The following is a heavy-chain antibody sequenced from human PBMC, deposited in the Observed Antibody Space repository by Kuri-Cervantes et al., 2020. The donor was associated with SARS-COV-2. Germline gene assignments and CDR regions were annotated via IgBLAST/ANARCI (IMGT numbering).Heavy chain of an antibody. CDR1: GGSISSYY. D-gene: IGHD1-20*01. CDR2: IYYSGST. J-gene: IGHJ4*02. Sequence: GSLRLSCTVSGGSISSYYWSWIRQPPGKGLEWIGYIYYSGSTNYNPSLKSRITISVDTSKNQFSLNLTSVTAADTAVYYCATRSASLTELYYFYYWGQGTLVTVSS. CDR3: ATRSASLTELYYFYY. V-gene: IGHV4-59*01.